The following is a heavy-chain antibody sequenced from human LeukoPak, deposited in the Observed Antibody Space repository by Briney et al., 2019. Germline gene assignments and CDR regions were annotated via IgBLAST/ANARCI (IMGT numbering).Heavy chain of an antibody. J-gene: IGHJ4*02. CDR3: ASDYSSNSPLYYFDY. CDR2: IWYDGSNK. CDR1: GFTFDDYA. V-gene: IGHV3-33*08. D-gene: IGHD4-23*01. Sequence: GGSLRLSCAASGFTFDDYAMHWVRQAPGKGLEWVAVIWYDGSNKYYADSVKGRFTISRDNSKNTLYLQMNSLRAEDTAVYYCASDYSSNSPLYYFDYWGQGTLVTVSS.